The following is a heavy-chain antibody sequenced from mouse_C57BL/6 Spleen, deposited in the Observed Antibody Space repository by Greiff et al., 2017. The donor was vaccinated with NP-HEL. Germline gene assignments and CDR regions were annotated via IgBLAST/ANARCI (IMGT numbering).Heavy chain of an antibody. V-gene: IGHV1-82*01. CDR1: GYAFSSSW. CDR2: IYPGDGDT. Sequence: VQLQQSGPELVKPGASVKISCKASGYAFSSSWMNWVKQRPGKGLEWIGRIYPGDGDTNYNGKFKGKATLTADKSSSTAYMQLSSLTSEDSAVYFCARCRDYYGSSYFDDWGQGTTLTVSS. CDR3: ARCRDYYGSSYFDD. D-gene: IGHD1-1*01. J-gene: IGHJ2*01.